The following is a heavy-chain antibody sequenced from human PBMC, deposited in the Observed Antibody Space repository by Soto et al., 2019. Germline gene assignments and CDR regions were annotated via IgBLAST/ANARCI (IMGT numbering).Heavy chain of an antibody. J-gene: IGHJ4*02. D-gene: IGHD3-9*01. CDR3: AREYFDMLTGFYSHDY. CDR2: INVANGNT. Sequence: QVHLVQSGAGVRKPGASMTLSCKTSGYTFTDYAIHWVRQAPGQRPEWMGWINVANGNTKYSPKCQGRVTFTSDTSASTAYMEVSSLRAEDTAVYYCAREYFDMLTGFYSHDYWGQGTRVTVSS. CDR1: GYTFTDYA. V-gene: IGHV1-3*01.